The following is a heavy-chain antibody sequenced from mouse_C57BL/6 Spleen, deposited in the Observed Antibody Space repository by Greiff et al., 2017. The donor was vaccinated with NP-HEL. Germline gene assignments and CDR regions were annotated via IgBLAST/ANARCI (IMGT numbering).Heavy chain of an antibody. CDR3: ARRRGTYNGNPYYAMDY. CDR1: GYTFTSYW. CDR2: IYPGSGST. J-gene: IGHJ4*01. Sequence: QVQLQQPGAELVKPGASVKMSCKASGYTFTSYWITWVKQRPGQGLEWIGDIYPGSGSTNYNEKFKSKATLTVDTSSSTAYMQLSSLTSEDSAVYYCARRRGTYNGNPYYAMDYWGQGTSVTVSS. V-gene: IGHV1-55*01. D-gene: IGHD2-10*01.